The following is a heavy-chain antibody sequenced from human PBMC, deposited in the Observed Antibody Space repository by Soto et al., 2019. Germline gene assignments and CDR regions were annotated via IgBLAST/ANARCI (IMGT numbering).Heavy chain of an antibody. V-gene: IGHV1-69*04. CDR3: ARAMYVTTRFDY. CDR2: IIPILGIA. J-gene: IGHJ4*02. Sequence: SVKVSCKASGFTFTSSAVEWVRQAPGQGLEWMGRIIPILGIANYAQKFQGRVTITADKSTSTAYMELSSLRSEDTAVYYCARAMYVTTRFDYWGQGTLVTVSS. D-gene: IGHD1-1*01. CDR1: GFTFTSSA.